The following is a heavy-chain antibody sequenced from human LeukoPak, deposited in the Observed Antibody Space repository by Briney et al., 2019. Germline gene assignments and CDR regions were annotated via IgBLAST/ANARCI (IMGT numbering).Heavy chain of an antibody. V-gene: IGHV4-31*03. CDR3: ARLVYGNGWQIDY. J-gene: IGHJ4*02. D-gene: IGHD2-8*01. Sequence: PSETLSLTCTVSGGSIRTSGNYWSWIRHHPGKGLVWMGCIYYSGTTYDSPSLKSRLTVSVDTSKNQFFLDLTSVTAADTAVYYCARLVYGNGWQIDYWGRGTLVTVSS. CDR1: GGSIRTSGNY. CDR2: IYYSGTT.